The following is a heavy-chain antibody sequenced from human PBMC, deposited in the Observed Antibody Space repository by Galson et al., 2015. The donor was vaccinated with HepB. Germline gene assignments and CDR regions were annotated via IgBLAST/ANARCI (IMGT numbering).Heavy chain of an antibody. CDR2: IIPIFGTA. CDR3: ARNSRPGRVDLGCMQV. Sequence: SVKVSCKASGGTFSSYAISWVRQAPGQGLEWMGGIIPIFGTANYAQKFQGRVTITADKSTSTAYMELSSLRSEDTAVYYCARNSRPGRVDLGCMQVWGQGTTVTVSS. D-gene: IGHD4-23*01. J-gene: IGHJ6*02. V-gene: IGHV1-69*06. CDR1: GGTFSSYA.